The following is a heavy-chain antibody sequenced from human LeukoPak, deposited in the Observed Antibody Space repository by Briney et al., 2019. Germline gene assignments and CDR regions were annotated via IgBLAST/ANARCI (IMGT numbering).Heavy chain of an antibody. D-gene: IGHD4-17*01. V-gene: IGHV3-21*06. Sequence: PGGSLRLSCAASGFTFRTYNMNWVRQAPGKGLEWVSFISKTSTKIYYGDSVRGRFTISRDNAKNSIHLQMGSPRVEDTAVYYCVRGDGDLFDFWGQGTLVSVSS. CDR2: ISKTSTKI. J-gene: IGHJ4*02. CDR1: GFTFRTYN. CDR3: VRGDGDLFDF.